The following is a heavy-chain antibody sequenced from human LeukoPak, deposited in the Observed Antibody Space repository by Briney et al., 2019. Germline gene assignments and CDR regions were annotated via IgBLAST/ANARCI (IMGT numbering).Heavy chain of an antibody. J-gene: IGHJ4*02. CDR3: ARNSLNGFYYFDY. V-gene: IGHV3-33*03. CDR1: GFTFSSFN. Sequence: GGSLRLSCAASGFTFSSFNMHWVRQAPGKGLEWVSFIWHDGTNKYYVDSVEGRFTISRDNSKNMVYLQLNSLQAEDTAVYFCARNSLNGFYYFDYWGQGTLVTVS. D-gene: IGHD2-8*01. CDR2: IWHDGTNK.